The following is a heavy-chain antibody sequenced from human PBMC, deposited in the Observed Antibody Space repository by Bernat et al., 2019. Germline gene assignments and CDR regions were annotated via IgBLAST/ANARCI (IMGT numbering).Heavy chain of an antibody. CDR3: AKVSGSSGWLVLEY. J-gene: IGHJ4*02. V-gene: IGHV3-30*18. CDR1: GFIFSSYG. CDR2: ISYDGSNE. D-gene: IGHD6-19*01. Sequence: QAQLVESGGGVVQPGRSLRLSCAASGFIFSSYGMHWVRQAPGKGLEWVAVISYDGSNEYYADSVKGRFTISRDNSKDTLYLQMNSLRVEDTAVYYCAKVSGSSGWLVLEYWGQGTLVTVSS.